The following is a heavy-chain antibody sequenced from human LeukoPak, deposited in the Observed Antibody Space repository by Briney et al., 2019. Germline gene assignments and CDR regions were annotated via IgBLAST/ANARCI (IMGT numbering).Heavy chain of an antibody. D-gene: IGHD1-14*01. Sequence: SSETLSLTCAVYGGSFSGYYWSWIRQPPGKGLEWIGSKHHSGNIDDNPSLKSRVSISVDTSKNQFSLKLSSVTAADTAVYYCARDSWPEVVRFDYWGQGILVTVSS. CDR1: GGSFSGYY. CDR2: KHHSGNI. J-gene: IGHJ4*02. CDR3: ARDSWPEVVRFDY. V-gene: IGHV4-34*01.